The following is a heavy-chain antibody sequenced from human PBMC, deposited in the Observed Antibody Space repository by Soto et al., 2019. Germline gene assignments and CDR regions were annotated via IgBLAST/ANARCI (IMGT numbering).Heavy chain of an antibody. V-gene: IGHV4-31*03. J-gene: IGHJ6*02. Sequence: SETLSLTCTVSGGSISSGGYYWSWIRQHPGKGLEWIGYIYYSGSTYYNPSLKSRVTISVDTSKNQFSLKLSSVTAADTAVYYCARGGKRIAAAGRKQNYYGMDVWGQGTTVTVSS. CDR2: IYYSGST. CDR1: GGSISSGGYY. D-gene: IGHD6-13*01. CDR3: ARGGKRIAAAGRKQNYYGMDV.